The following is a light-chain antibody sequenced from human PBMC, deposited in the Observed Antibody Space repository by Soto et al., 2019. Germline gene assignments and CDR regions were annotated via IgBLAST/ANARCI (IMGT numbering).Light chain of an antibody. CDR3: QQRSNAPPWT. CDR1: QSVSSY. V-gene: IGKV3-11*01. CDR2: DAS. Sequence: EIVLTQSPVTLSLSPGERAALSCRASQSVSSYLAWYQQKPGQAPRLLIYDASNRATGIPARFSGSGSGTDFTLTISSLEPEDFAVDYCQQRSNAPPWTFGQGTTVEI. J-gene: IGKJ1*01.